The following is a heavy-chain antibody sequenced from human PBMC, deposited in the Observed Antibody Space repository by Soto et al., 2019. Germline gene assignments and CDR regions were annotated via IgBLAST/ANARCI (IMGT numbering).Heavy chain of an antibody. Sequence: QVQLMQSGAEVKKPGASVNVSCKASGDTFTDYYIHWVRQAPGQGLEWMGTVNPSGGHTTYAQHFLCRVTMTRETATSTLYMELTSLTSDDTAIYYCARGGHVVVVTAALDYWGQGTLVTVSS. J-gene: IGHJ4*02. D-gene: IGHD2-21*02. CDR3: ARGGHVVVVTAALDY. CDR2: VNPSGGHT. V-gene: IGHV1-46*01. CDR1: GDTFTDYY.